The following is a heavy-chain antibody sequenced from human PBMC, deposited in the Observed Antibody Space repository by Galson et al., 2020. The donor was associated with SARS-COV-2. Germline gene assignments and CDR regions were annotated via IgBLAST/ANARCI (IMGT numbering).Heavy chain of an antibody. CDR3: TTLAVFYYYGSGSYSPHAFDY. CDR1: GFTLTNAW. Sequence: GGSLRLPCAASGFTLTNAWMKWVRQTPGKGMEWAGHIKSTTDGGPTDYAAPVKGRFTLSTDDSKNTLYLQMNRLKTESTAVYYCTTLAVFYYYGSGSYSPHAFDYWGQGTVVTVSA. CDR2: IKSTTDGGPT. V-gene: IGHV3-15*07. J-gene: IGHJ4*02. D-gene: IGHD3-10*01.